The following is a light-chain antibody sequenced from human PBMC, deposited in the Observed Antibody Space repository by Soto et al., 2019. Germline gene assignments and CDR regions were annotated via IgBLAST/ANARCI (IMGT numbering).Light chain of an antibody. V-gene: IGLV1-40*01. Sequence: QPVLTQPPSVSGAPGQRVTISCTGSSSNIGAGYDVHWYQQLPGTAPKLLIYGNSNRPSRVPNRFSGSKSGTSASLAITGLQAEDEADYYCQSYDSSLSVYVFGTGTKLTVL. CDR2: GNS. CDR3: QSYDSSLSVYV. CDR1: SSNIGAGYD. J-gene: IGLJ1*01.